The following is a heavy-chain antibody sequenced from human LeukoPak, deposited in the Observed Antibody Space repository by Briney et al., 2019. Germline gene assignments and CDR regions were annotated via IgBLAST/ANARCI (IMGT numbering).Heavy chain of an antibody. D-gene: IGHD1-26*01. CDR1: GFTFSSYG. Sequence: PGGSLRLSCAASGFTFSSYGMHWVRQAPGKGLEWVAVISFDGSTKYYADSVKGRFTISRDNSKNTLYLQMNSLRVEDTAVYYCARECGPYLYYYYGMDVWGQGTTVTVSS. J-gene: IGHJ6*02. CDR2: ISFDGSTK. V-gene: IGHV3-30*03. CDR3: ARECGPYLYYYYGMDV.